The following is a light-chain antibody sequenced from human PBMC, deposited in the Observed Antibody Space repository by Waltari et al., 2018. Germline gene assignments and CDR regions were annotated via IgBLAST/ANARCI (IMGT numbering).Light chain of an antibody. CDR1: SSNIGTNY. Sequence: QSVLTQPPSASGTPGQRVTISCSGSSSNIGTNYIYWYQQLPATAPKLLSFRSDQRPPGVPDRFSGSKSGASASLAISGLRSEDEADYYCAAWDDSLSGWVFGGGTKLTVL. V-gene: IGLV1-47*01. CDR2: RSD. CDR3: AAWDDSLSGWV. J-gene: IGLJ3*02.